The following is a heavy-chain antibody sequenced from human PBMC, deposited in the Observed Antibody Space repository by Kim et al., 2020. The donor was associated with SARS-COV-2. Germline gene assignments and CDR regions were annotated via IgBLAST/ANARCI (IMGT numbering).Heavy chain of an antibody. CDR3: ASRAATGALDV. D-gene: IGHD1-1*01. J-gene: IGHJ6*04. CDR2: TYYRSKWSK. Sequence: SQTLSLTCAISGDSVSSNSATWHWIRQSPSRGLEWLGRTYYRSKWSKDYAVSVKSRITINPDTSKNQFSLQLNSVTPADTAVYYCASRAATGALDVWGEGTTVTVSS. CDR1: GDSVSSNSAT. V-gene: IGHV6-1*01.